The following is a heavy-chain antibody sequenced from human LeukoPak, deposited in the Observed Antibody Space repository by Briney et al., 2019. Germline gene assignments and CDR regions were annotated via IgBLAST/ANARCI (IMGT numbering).Heavy chain of an antibody. V-gene: IGHV1-18*01. J-gene: IGHJ4*02. CDR3: ARDLGYDFWSGYYGGDY. CDR2: ISAYNGNT. Sequence: ASVKVSCKASGYSFSTNGITWVRQAPGQGLEWMGWISAYNGNTNYAQKLQGRVTMTTDTSTSTAYMELRSLRSDDTAVYYCARDLGYDFWSGYYGGDYWGQGTLVTVSS. D-gene: IGHD3-3*01. CDR1: GYSFSTNG.